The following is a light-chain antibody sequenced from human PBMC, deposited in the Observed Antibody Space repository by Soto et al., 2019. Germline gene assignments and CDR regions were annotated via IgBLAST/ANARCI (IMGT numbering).Light chain of an antibody. CDR3: QQYGSSGT. V-gene: IGKV3-20*01. CDR2: GAS. CDR1: QSVSNNY. J-gene: IGKJ1*01. Sequence: IVLTQSPVTLSLAPWETATVSCRASQSVSNNYLAWYQQKPGQAPRLLIYGASNRATGIPDRFSGSGSGTDFTLTISRLEPEDFAVYYCQQYGSSGTFGQGTKGDIK.